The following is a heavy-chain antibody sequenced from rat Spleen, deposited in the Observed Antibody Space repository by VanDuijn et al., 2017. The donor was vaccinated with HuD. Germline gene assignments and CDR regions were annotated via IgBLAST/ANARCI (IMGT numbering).Heavy chain of an antibody. CDR1: GFTFSNYY. V-gene: IGHV5-25*01. D-gene: IGHD4-6*01. J-gene: IGHJ2*01. CDR3: VRHWGY. CDR2: ITNSGGST. Sequence: EVQLVESDGGLVQPGRSLKLSCAASGFTFSNYYMAWVRQAPTKGLEWVAYITNSGGSTYYRDSVKGRFTISRDNAKSSLYLQMDSLRSEDTATYYCVRHWGYWGQGVMVTVSS.